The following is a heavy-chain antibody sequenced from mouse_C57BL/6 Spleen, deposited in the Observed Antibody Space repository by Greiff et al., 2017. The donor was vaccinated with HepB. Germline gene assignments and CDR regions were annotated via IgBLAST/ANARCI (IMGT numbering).Heavy chain of an antibody. CDR2: IDPGSGST. V-gene: IGHV1-55*01. Sequence: QVQLKQPGAELVKPGASVKMSCKASGYTFTSYWLTWVKQRPGQGLEWIGDIDPGSGSTNYNEKFKSKATLTVDTSSSTAYMQLSSLTSEDSAVYYCARFYDYDEASFAYWGQGTLVTVSA. J-gene: IGHJ3*01. CDR1: GYTFTSYW. CDR3: ARFYDYDEASFAY. D-gene: IGHD2-4*01.